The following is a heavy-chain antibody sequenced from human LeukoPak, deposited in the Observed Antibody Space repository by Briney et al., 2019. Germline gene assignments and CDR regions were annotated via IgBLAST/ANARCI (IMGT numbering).Heavy chain of an antibody. CDR1: GGSISNYY. J-gene: IGHJ3*02. Sequence: SETLSLTCTVSGGSISNYYWSWIRQPAGKGLEWIGRIYTSGSTNYNPSLKSRVTMSVDTSKNQFSLKLSSVTAADTAVYYCARDQATRATDAFDIWGQGTMVTVSS. V-gene: IGHV4-4*07. CDR2: IYTSGST. D-gene: IGHD1-26*01. CDR3: ARDQATRATDAFDI.